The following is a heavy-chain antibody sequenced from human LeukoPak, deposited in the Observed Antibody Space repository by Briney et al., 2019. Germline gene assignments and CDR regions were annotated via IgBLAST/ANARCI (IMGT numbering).Heavy chain of an antibody. Sequence: SETLSLTCTASGGSISGSSYYWGWIRQPPGRGLEWIGSIYYSGSTYYNPSLKSRDTISVDTSKNQFSLKLNSVTATDTAVNYCARHYGPWGQGTLVTVSS. D-gene: IGHD3-10*01. CDR1: GGSISGSSYY. CDR2: IYYSGST. CDR3: ARHYGP. V-gene: IGHV4-39*01. J-gene: IGHJ4*02.